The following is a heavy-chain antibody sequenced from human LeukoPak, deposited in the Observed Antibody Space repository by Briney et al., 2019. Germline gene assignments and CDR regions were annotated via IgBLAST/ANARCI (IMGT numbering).Heavy chain of an antibody. CDR1: GFTFSLYT. D-gene: IGHD3-22*01. CDR3: AREGYYYESSGYYHLQGVDY. CDR2: ISSTGGYV. Sequence: PGGSLRLSCAASGFTFSLYTMTWVRQAPGKGLEWASSISSTGGYVYYADSVKGRFTISRDNAKNSLYLQMNSLRAEDTAVYYCAREGYYYESSGYYHLQGVDYWGQGTPVTVSS. J-gene: IGHJ4*02. V-gene: IGHV3-21*01.